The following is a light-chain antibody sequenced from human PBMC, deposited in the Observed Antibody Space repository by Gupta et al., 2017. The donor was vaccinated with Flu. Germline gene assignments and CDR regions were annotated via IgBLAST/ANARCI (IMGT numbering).Light chain of an antibody. CDR3: HESYSTPPCT. Sequence: DMERIQSPSSLSASVWETVAIHCRTEQMIDNYLNWYQQKAGKAPKLLLHAASDLESGVSSRFRGSGFGSQFVLTISDVRHEDAATYYCHESYSTPPCTFGPGTKVEIK. CDR2: AAS. CDR1: QMIDNY. J-gene: IGKJ2*02. V-gene: IGKV1-39*01.